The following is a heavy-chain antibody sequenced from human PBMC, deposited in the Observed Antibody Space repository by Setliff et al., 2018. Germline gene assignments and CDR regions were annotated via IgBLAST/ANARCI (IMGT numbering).Heavy chain of an antibody. CDR1: GASFSGTY. J-gene: IGHJ6*02. CDR2: INHSGSP. V-gene: IGHV4-34*01. Sequence: KPSETLSLTCAVYGASFSGTYCSWIRQSPGKGLEWIGEINHTGSPNWIGEINHSGSPNYNPSLKSRVSISSDTSKNVISLKLNSVTAADTAVYFCAREYVVISFVRNTHSHYGMDVWGQGTTVTVSS. CDR3: AREYVVISFVRNTHSHYGMDV. D-gene: IGHD2-21*01.